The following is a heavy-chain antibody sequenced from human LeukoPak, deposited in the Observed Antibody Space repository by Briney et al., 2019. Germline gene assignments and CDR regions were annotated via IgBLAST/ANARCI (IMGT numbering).Heavy chain of an antibody. D-gene: IGHD3-3*01. CDR2: INHSGST. Sequence: SETLSLTCAVYGGSFSGYYWSWIRQPPGKGLEWIGEINHSGSTNYNPSLKSRVTISVDTSKNQSSLKLSSVTAADTAVYYCARGNILRHYYYYMDVWGKGTTVTVSS. CDR3: ARGNILRHYYYYMDV. J-gene: IGHJ6*03. V-gene: IGHV4-34*01. CDR1: GGSFSGYY.